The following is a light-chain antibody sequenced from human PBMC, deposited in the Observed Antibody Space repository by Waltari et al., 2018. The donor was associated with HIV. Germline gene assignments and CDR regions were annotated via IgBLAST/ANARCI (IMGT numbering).Light chain of an antibody. J-gene: IGLJ2*01. CDR2: DNN. Sequence: QSVLTHPLSASGTPGPRVTIPCSGMRSNIGSNPVSWYQQLPGTAPKPPISDNNQRPSGVPDRFSGSKSGTSASLAISGLQSEDEGDYYCAAWDDSLDGLFGGGTKLTV. CDR1: RSNIGSNP. V-gene: IGLV1-44*01. CDR3: AAWDDSLDGL.